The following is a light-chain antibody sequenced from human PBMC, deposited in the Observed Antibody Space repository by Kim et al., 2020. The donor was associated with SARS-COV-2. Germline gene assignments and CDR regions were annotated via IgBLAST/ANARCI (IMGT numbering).Light chain of an antibody. V-gene: IGLV2-14*03. CDR2: EVT. CDR1: SDDIGGYDY. CDR3: NSYKTSSTAV. Sequence: QSALTQPASVSGSPGQSITISCSGTSDDIGGYDYVSWFQQHPGKAPKLLIYEVTKRHSGISNRFSGSKSGNTASLTISGLQAEDEADYYCNSYKTSSTAVFGGGTQLTVL. J-gene: IGLJ2*01.